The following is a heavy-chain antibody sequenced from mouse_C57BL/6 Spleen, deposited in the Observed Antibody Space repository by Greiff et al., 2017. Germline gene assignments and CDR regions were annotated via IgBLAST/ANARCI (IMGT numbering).Heavy chain of an antibody. D-gene: IGHD2-4*01. V-gene: IGHV1-69*01. Sequence: QVQLQQPGAELVMPGASVKLSCKASGYTFTSYWMHWVKQRPGQGLEWIGEIDPSDSYTNYNQKFKGKSTLTVDKSSSTAYMQLSSLTSEDSAVYYCARDDYEGNYFDYWGQGTTLTVSS. CDR2: IDPSDSYT. CDR3: ARDDYEGNYFDY. CDR1: GYTFTSYW. J-gene: IGHJ2*01.